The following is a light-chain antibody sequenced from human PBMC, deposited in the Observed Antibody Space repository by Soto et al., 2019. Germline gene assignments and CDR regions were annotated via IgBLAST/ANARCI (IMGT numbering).Light chain of an antibody. V-gene: IGLV2-23*01. CDR3: CLYIGATTYV. CDR2: EGH. Sequence: QSVLAHPASVSFSPGQSITISCTGTSSFVGSFSLVSWYQQHPGKAPKVMISEGHRRPSGVPDRFSGSTSVNSASLTISGLQADDEADYYCCLYIGATTYVFGTGTKATVL. J-gene: IGLJ1*01. CDR1: SSFVGSFSL.